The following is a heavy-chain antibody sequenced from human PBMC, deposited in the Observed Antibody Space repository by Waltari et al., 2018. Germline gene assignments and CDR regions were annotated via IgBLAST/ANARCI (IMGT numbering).Heavy chain of an antibody. V-gene: IGHV3-33*06. CDR3: AKSGGSYNDAFDI. Sequence: QVQLVESGGGVVQPGRSLRLSCAASGFTFSSYGLHWVRQAPGKGLEWVAVIWYDGSNKYYADSVKGRFTISRDNSKNTLYLQMNSLRAEDTAVYYCAKSGGSYNDAFDIWGQGTMVTVSS. J-gene: IGHJ3*02. CDR1: GFTFSSYG. CDR2: IWYDGSNK. D-gene: IGHD1-26*01.